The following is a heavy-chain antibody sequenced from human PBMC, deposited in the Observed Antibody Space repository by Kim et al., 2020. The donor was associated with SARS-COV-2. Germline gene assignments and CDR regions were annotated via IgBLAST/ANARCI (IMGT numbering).Heavy chain of an antibody. D-gene: IGHD1-26*01. CDR3: APSSLGAIFDY. Sequence: KRYSQSLKRRLTITKDTSKHQLVLTMTDMDPVDTATYYCAPSSLGAIFDYWGQGTLVTVSS. J-gene: IGHJ4*02. CDR2: K. V-gene: IGHV2-5*01.